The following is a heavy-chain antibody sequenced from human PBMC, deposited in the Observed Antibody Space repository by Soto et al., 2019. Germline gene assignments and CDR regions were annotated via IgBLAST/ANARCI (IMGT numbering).Heavy chain of an antibody. CDR1: GGTFSSYA. J-gene: IGHJ4*02. CDR3: ASTYCSGGSCYLC. D-gene: IGHD2-15*01. Sequence: GASVKVSCKASGGTFSSYAISWVRQAPGQGLEWMGGIIPIFGTANYAQKFQGRVTITADKSTSTAYMELSSLRSEDTAVYYCASTYCSGGSCYLCWGQGTLVTVSS. CDR2: IIPIFGTA. V-gene: IGHV1-69*06.